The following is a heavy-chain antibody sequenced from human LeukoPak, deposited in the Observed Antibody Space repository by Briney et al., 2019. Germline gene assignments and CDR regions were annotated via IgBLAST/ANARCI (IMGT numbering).Heavy chain of an antibody. D-gene: IGHD3-3*01. J-gene: IGHJ6*03. V-gene: IGHV1-24*01. CDR1: GYTLTELS. Sequence: ASVKVSCKVSGYTLTELSMHWVRQAPGKGLEWMGGFNPEDGETIYAQKFQGRVTMTEDTSADTAYMELSSLRSEDTAVYYCARARYETRIWPKSRYDYYHYMDVWGKGTTVTVSS. CDR2: FNPEDGET. CDR3: ARARYETRIWPKSRYDYYHYMDV.